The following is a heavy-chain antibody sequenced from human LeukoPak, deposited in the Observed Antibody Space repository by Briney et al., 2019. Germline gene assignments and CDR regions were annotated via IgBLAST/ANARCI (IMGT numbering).Heavy chain of an antibody. CDR2: IKQDGSEK. V-gene: IGHV3-7*03. J-gene: IGHJ6*03. Sequence: PGGSLRLSCAASGFTFSSYWMSWVRQAPGKGLEWVANIKQDGSEKYYVDSVKGRFTISRDNAKNSLYLQMNSLRAEDTAVYYCVKGINMVRGVIIGYYYYYMDVWGKGTTVTVSS. D-gene: IGHD3-10*01. CDR1: GFTFSSYW. CDR3: VKGINMVRGVIIGYYYYYMDV.